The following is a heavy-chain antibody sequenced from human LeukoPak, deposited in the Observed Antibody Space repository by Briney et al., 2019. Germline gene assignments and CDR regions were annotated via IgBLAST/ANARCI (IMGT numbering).Heavy chain of an antibody. D-gene: IGHD2-2*01. Sequence: PSQTLSLTCTVSGGSISSGNYYWSWIRQPAGNGLEWIGRIYSSGSTNYNPSLKSRVTISVDTSKNQFSLKLSSVTAADTAVYYCAREVIVVVPAAIDNWGQGTLVTVSS. CDR2: IYSSGST. J-gene: IGHJ4*02. CDR1: GGSISSGNYY. CDR3: AREVIVVVPAAIDN. V-gene: IGHV4-61*02.